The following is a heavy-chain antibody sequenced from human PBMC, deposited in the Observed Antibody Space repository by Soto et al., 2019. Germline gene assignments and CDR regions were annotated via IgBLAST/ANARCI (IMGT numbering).Heavy chain of an antibody. CDR3: ARDDCSGGRCYPDY. V-gene: IGHV3-33*01. Sequence: QVQLVESGGGVAQPGRSLRLSCAASGFSFSTYGMHWVRQAPGKGLEWVAVIWYDGSNKYYADSVKGRFTISRDNSKNTLYLQMHSLRAEDTAVYYCARDDCSGGRCYPDYWGQGTLVIVSS. CDR1: GFSFSTYG. D-gene: IGHD2-15*01. CDR2: IWYDGSNK. J-gene: IGHJ4*02.